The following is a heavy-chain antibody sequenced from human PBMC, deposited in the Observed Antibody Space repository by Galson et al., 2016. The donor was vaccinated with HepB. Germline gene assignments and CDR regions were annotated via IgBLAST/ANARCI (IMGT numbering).Heavy chain of an antibody. Sequence: SETLSLTCSVSGASVSSGSGCWSWIRQPPGRGLEWIGYIYNSGSTSYNPALKSRVIISVDTSKNQLSLRLRSVTAADTAVYFCATGTMPSVSRSGLNVWGQGTMVTVSS. J-gene: IGHJ3*01. CDR1: GASVSSGSGC. CDR3: ATGTMPSVSRSGLNV. D-gene: IGHD2-2*01. V-gene: IGHV4-61*01. CDR2: IYNSGST.